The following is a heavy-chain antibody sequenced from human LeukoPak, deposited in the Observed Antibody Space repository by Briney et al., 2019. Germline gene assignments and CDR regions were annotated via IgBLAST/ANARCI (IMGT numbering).Heavy chain of an antibody. CDR3: ARGTRWGVGATFDS. CDR1: GGSFSDFY. D-gene: IGHD1-26*01. J-gene: IGHJ4*02. CDR2: INHSGTT. Sequence: PSETLSLSCAVYGGSFSDFYWSWIRQPPGKGLQWIGGINHSGTTESNPSLESRVTISVDTTKNQLSLRLTSVTDADTAIYYCARGTRWGVGATFDSWSQGALVTVSS. V-gene: IGHV4-34*01.